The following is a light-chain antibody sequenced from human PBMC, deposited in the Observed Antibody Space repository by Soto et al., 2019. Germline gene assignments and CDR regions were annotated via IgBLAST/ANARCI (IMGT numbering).Light chain of an antibody. V-gene: IGLV2-23*03. Sequence: QSVLTQPASVSGSPGQSITISCTGSSSDIGGYDLVSWYQQHPGKAPKLIIYEGAKRPSGVSDRFSGSKSGNTASLTISALQADDEADYSCCSFAGGATFVFGGGTKLTVL. CDR3: CSFAGGATFV. CDR1: SSDIGGYDL. J-gene: IGLJ2*01. CDR2: EGA.